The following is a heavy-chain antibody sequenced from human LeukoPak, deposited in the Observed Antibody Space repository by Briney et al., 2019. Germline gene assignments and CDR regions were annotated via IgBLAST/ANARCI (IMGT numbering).Heavy chain of an antibody. CDR1: GFTFSSYA. CDR3: VKGSDYCSSTSRYFSIHAFDI. Sequence: GGSLRLSCSASGFTFSSYAMHWVRQAPGKGLEYVSAISSNGGSTYYADSVKGRFTISRDNSKNTLYLQMSSLRAEDTAVYYCVKGSDYCSSTSRYFSIHAFDIWGQGTMVTVSS. D-gene: IGHD2-2*01. V-gene: IGHV3-64D*06. J-gene: IGHJ3*02. CDR2: ISSNGGST.